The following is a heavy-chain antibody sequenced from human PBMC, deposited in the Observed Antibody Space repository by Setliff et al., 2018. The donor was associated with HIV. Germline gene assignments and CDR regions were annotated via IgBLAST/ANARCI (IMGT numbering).Heavy chain of an antibody. CDR2: VKQDGTET. Sequence: LRLSCAASGFIIRNHWMSWVRQAPGKGLESVANVKQDGTETLYVDSVKGRFTISRDNANNLVYLQMNSLRAEDTAVYYCARDPRPKFWSGNSPFDYWGQGTLVTVSS. V-gene: IGHV3-7*01. D-gene: IGHD3-3*01. CDR1: GFIIRNHW. CDR3: ARDPRPKFWSGNSPFDY. J-gene: IGHJ4*02.